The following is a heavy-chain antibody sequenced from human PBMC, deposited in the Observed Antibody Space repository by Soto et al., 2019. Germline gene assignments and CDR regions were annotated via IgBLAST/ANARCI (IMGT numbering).Heavy chain of an antibody. J-gene: IGHJ4*02. CDR1: GFTFSSYG. D-gene: IGHD5-18*01. V-gene: IGHV3-30*18. CDR2: ISYDGSNK. CDR3: AKAHKPQLWLPW. Sequence: GGSLRLSCAASGFTFSSYGMHWVRQAPGKGLEWVAVISYDGSNKYYADSVKGRFTISRDNSKNTLYLQMNSLRAEDTAVYYCAKAHKPQLWLPWWGQGTLVTVSS.